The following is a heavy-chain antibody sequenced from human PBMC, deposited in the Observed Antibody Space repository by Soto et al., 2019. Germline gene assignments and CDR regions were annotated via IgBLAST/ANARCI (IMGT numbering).Heavy chain of an antibody. J-gene: IGHJ4*02. CDR2: INHSGTT. D-gene: IGHD3-10*01. Sequence: TCAVSGGSLSGYFWTWIRQPPGKGLEWIGEINHSGTTNYNPSLKSRATLSVDTSKNQFSLKLTSVTAADTAVYYCARHFVAVVIKGWGYWGQGTLVTVSS. CDR3: ARHFVAVVIKGWGY. V-gene: IGHV4-34*01. CDR1: GGSLSGYF.